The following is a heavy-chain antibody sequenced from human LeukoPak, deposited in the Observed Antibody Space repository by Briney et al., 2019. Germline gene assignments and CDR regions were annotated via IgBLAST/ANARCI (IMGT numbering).Heavy chain of an antibody. CDR2: IYYSGST. D-gene: IGHD3-22*01. Sequence: SETLSLTCTVSGGSISSYYWSWIRQPPGKGLEWIGYIYYSGSTNYNPSLKSRVTISVYTSKNQFSLKLSSATAADTAVYYCARLKYYYDSSGYRAEYFQHWGQGTLVTVSS. CDR1: GGSISSYY. CDR3: ARLKYYYDSSGYRAEYFQH. J-gene: IGHJ1*01. V-gene: IGHV4-59*01.